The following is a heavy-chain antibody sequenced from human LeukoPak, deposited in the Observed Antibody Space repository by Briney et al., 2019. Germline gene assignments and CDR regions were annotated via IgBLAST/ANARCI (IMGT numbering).Heavy chain of an antibody. CDR2: ISWNSGSI. CDR3: AKDIRIAAAGSPYFDY. D-gene: IGHD6-13*01. J-gene: IGHJ4*02. V-gene: IGHV3-9*01. Sequence: TGGSLRLSCAASGFTFDDYAMHWVRQAPGKGLEWVSGISWNSGSIGYADSVKGRFTVSRDNAKNSLYLQMNSLRAEDTALYYCAKDIRIAAAGSPYFDYWGQGTLVTVSS. CDR1: GFTFDDYA.